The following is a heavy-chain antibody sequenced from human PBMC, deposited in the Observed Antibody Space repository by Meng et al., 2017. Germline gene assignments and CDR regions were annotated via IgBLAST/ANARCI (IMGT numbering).Heavy chain of an antibody. CDR2: IKQDGSEK. CDR1: GFTFGSDW. CDR3: AREGVIYWYFDL. D-gene: IGHD3-10*01. Sequence: VRWGESGGGLFQPGGRLRRSCAASGFTFGSDWMSWVRQAQGKGLEWVANIKQDGSEKYYVDSVKGRFTISRDNAKNSLYLQMNSLRAEDTAVYYCAREGVIYWYFDLWGRGTLVTVSS. J-gene: IGHJ2*01. V-gene: IGHV3-7*01.